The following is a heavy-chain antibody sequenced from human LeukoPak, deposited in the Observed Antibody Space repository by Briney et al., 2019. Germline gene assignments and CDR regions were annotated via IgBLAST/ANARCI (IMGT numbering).Heavy chain of an antibody. CDR3: ARGKMGLLRYYDY. CDR1: AGSFSGYY. CDR2: INHSGST. Sequence: SETPSLTCAVYAGSFSGYYWSWIRQPPGKGLEWIGEINHSGSTNYNPSLKSRVTISVDTSKNQFSLKLSSVTAADTAVYYCARGKMGLLRYYDYWGQGTLVTVSS. D-gene: IGHD3-9*01. V-gene: IGHV4-34*01. J-gene: IGHJ4*02.